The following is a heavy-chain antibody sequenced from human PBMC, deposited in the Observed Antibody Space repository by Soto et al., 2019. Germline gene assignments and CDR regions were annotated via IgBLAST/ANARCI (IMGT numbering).Heavy chain of an antibody. CDR3: AKGVPGIAVAGTGYFQH. D-gene: IGHD6-19*01. V-gene: IGHV3-23*01. Sequence: PGGSLRLSCAVSGFTVSSNYMSWVRQAPGKGLEWVSGISGSGDSTYYADSVKGRFTISRDNSKNTLYLQMNSLRAENTAVYYCAKGVPGIAVAGTGYFQHWGQDTLVTVSS. CDR2: ISGSGDST. J-gene: IGHJ1*01. CDR1: GFTVSSNY.